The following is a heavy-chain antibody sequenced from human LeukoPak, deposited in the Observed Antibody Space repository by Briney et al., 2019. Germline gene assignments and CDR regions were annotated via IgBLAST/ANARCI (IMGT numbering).Heavy chain of an antibody. V-gene: IGHV4-59*01. CDR2: IYYSGST. J-gene: IGHJ3*02. CDR1: GGSISSYY. CDR3: ASGYCGGACQLGGVDM. D-gene: IGHD2-21*02. Sequence: PSETLSLTCTVSGGSISSYYWSWIRQPPGKGLEWIGYIYYSGSTNYNLSLKSRVTISLDTSGNQFSLKLSSVTAADTAVYYCASGYCGGACQLGGVDMWGQGTMVTVSS.